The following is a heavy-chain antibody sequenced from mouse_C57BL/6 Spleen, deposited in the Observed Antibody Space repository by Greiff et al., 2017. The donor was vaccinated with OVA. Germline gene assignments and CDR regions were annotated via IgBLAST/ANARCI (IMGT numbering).Heavy chain of an antibody. CDR3: AIEMVLDYGCAY. Sequence: VQLQQPGAELVKPGASVKVSCKASGYTFTSYWMHWVKQRPGQGLEWIGRIHPSDSDTNYNQKFKGKATLTVDKSSSTAYMQLSSLTSEDSAVYYCAIEMVLDYGCAYWGQGTLVTVSA. V-gene: IGHV1-74*01. D-gene: IGHD1-1*01. CDR2: IHPSDSDT. CDR1: GYTFTSYW. J-gene: IGHJ3*01.